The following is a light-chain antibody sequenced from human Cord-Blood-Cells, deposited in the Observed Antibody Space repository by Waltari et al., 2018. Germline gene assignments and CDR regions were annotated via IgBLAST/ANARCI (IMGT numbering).Light chain of an antibody. CDR1: QSVSSN. CDR2: GAS. Sequence: EIVMTQSPATLSVSLGERDTLSCRASQSVSSNLAWYQQKPGQAPRLLIYGASTRATGIPARFSGSGSGTEFTLTISSLQSEDFAVYYCQQYNNWWTFGQGTKVEIK. V-gene: IGKV3-15*01. CDR3: QQYNNWWT. J-gene: IGKJ1*01.